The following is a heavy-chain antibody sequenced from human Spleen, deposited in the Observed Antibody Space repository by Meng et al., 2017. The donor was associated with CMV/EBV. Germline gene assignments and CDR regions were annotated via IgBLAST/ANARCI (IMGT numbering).Heavy chain of an antibody. CDR3: ARQAYQDFWGGYYDS. CDR1: GFTFSGYW. V-gene: IGHV3-7*01. CDR2: IKQDGSEK. Sequence: GESLKISCAASGFTFSGYWMSWVRQAPGKGLEWVANIKQDGSEKYYVDSVKGRFIVSRDNAKNSLHLQINSLRVEDTAVYYCARQAYQDFWGGYYDSWGQGTLVTVSS. J-gene: IGHJ4*02. D-gene: IGHD3-3*01.